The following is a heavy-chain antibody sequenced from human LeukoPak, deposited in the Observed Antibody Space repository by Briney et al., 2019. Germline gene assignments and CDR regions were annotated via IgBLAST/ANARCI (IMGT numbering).Heavy chain of an antibody. D-gene: IGHD5-24*01. J-gene: IGHJ4*02. CDR2: ISSSSSTI. Sequence: GGSLRLSCAASGFTFSSYSMNWVRQAPGKGLEWVSYISSSSSTIYYADSVKGRFTISRDNAKNSLYLQMNSLRAEDTAVYYCAKEDGWYYFDSWGQGTLVTVSS. CDR3: AKEDGWYYFDS. CDR1: GFTFSSYS. V-gene: IGHV3-48*01.